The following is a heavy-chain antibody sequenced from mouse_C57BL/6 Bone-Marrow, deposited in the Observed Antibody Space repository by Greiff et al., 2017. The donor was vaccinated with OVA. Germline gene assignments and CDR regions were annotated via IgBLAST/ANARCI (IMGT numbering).Heavy chain of an antibody. CDR3: ARGFYYGPFAY. J-gene: IGHJ3*01. V-gene: IGHV1-69*01. Sequence: VQLKQPGAELVMPGASVKLSCKASGYTFTSYWMHWVKQRPGQGLEWIGEIDPSDSYTNYNQKFKGKSTLTVDKSSSTAYMQLSSLTSEDSAVYYCARGFYYGPFAYWGQGTLVTVSA. CDR1: GYTFTSYW. CDR2: IDPSDSYT. D-gene: IGHD2-1*01.